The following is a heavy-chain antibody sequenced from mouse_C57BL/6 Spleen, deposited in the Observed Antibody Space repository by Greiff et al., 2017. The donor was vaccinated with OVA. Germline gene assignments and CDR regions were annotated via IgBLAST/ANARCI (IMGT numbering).Heavy chain of an antibody. V-gene: IGHV1-15*01. Sequence: VQLQESGAELVRPGASVTLSCKASGYTFTDYEMHWVKQTPVHGLEWIGAIDPETGGTAYNQKFKGKAILTADKPSSTAYMELRSLTSENSAVYYCTPSITTVVATTYFDYWGQGTTLTVSS. J-gene: IGHJ2*01. CDR3: TPSITTVVATTYFDY. D-gene: IGHD1-1*01. CDR2: IDPETGGT. CDR1: GYTFTDYE.